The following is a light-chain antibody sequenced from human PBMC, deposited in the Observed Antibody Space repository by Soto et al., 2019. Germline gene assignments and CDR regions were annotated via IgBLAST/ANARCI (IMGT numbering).Light chain of an antibody. CDR2: EVT. V-gene: IGLV2-14*01. CDR1: SSDVGFYNY. CDR3: AAWDDSLNGLG. J-gene: IGLJ3*02. Sequence: QSALTQPASVSGSPGQSITISCSGTSSDVGFYNYVSWFQQYPGKAPKLMIFEVTNRPSGVSDRFSGSKSDNTASLTISGLQAEDEADYYCAAWDDSLNGLGFGGGTQLTVL.